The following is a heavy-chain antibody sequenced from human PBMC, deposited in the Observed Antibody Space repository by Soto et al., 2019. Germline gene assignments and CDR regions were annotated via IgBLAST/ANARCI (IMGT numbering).Heavy chain of an antibody. V-gene: IGHV3-23*01. CDR1: AFTFSSYA. D-gene: IGHD1-1*01. Sequence: PGGSLRLSCAASAFTFSSYAMSWVRQAPGKGLEWVSAVSGSGDSTYYADSVKGRFTISRGNSKNILYLQMNSLRAEDTAVYYCAKETGNRGTYAYWGQGTLVTVSS. CDR2: VSGSGDST. CDR3: AKETGNRGTYAY. J-gene: IGHJ4*02.